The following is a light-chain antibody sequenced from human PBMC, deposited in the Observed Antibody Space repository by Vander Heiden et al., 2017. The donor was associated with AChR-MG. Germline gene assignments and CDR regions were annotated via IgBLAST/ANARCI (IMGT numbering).Light chain of an antibody. V-gene: IGLV1-40*01. CDR3: QAYDSSRSVV. Sequence: QSVLTQPPSVSGAPGQRVTISGTGTSTKIGAGYDLHWYQQLPGTAPKLLIYGNSNRPAGVPDRCSGSKSGTSASLAITGLQAEDEADYYCQAYDSSRSVVFGGGTKLTVL. J-gene: IGLJ2*01. CDR2: GNS. CDR1: STKIGAGYD.